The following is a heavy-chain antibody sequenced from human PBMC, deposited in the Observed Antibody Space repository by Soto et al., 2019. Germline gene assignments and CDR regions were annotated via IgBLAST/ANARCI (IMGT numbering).Heavy chain of an antibody. J-gene: IGHJ4*02. CDR3: ARTLNEWLLGLE. CDR2: ISAYNGNT. Sequence: QVKLVQSGGEVKKPGASVKISCKASGYTFSSCGISWVRKAPGQGLEWMGWISAYNGNTNYAQKFQGRVTMTTDTSTSTAYMELRSLRSDDTAIYYCARTLNEWLLGLEWGQGTLVTVSS. V-gene: IGHV1-18*01. CDR1: GYTFSSCG. D-gene: IGHD3-3*01.